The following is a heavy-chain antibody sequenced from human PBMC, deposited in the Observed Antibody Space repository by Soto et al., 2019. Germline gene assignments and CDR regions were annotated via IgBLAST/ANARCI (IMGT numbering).Heavy chain of an antibody. CDR1: GGTFSSYA. CDR3: ARAEYGDYVWGYYYYGMDF. V-gene: IGHV1-69*06. J-gene: IGHJ6*02. Sequence: QVQLVQSGAEVKKPGSSVKVSCKASGGTFSSYAISWVRQAPGQGLEWMGGIIPIFGTANYAQKFQGRVTITADKSTSTAYMELSSLRSEDTAVYYCARAEYGDYVWGYYYYGMDFWGQGTTVTVSS. D-gene: IGHD4-17*01. CDR2: IIPIFGTA.